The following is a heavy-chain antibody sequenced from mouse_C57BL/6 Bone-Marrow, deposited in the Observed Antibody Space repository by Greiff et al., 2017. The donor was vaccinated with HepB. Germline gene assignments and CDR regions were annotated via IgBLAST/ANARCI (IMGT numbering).Heavy chain of an antibody. CDR1: GFSFNTYA. CDR3: VRHALSLRYGSSYWYFDV. V-gene: IGHV10-1*01. CDR2: IRSKSNNYAT. Sequence: EVQLVESGGGLVQPKGSLKLSCAASGFSFNTYAMNWVRQAPGKGLEWVARIRSKSNNYATYYADSVKDRFTISRDDSESMLYLQMNNLKTEDTAMYYCVRHALSLRYGSSYWYFDVWGTGTTVTVSS. D-gene: IGHD1-1*01. J-gene: IGHJ1*03.